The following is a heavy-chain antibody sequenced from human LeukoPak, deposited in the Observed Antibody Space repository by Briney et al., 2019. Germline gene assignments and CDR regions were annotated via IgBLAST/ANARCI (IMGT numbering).Heavy chain of an antibody. CDR1: GVSISSYY. Sequence: SETLSLTCSVSGVSISSYYWSWIRQPPGKGPEWIGYIYYSGSTNYNPSLKSRVTISVDTSKNQFSLKLSSVTAADTAVYYCARHSYSDSSGYRFDYWGRGTLVTVSS. J-gene: IGHJ4*02. CDR2: IYYSGST. D-gene: IGHD3-22*01. CDR3: ARHSYSDSSGYRFDY. V-gene: IGHV4-59*08.